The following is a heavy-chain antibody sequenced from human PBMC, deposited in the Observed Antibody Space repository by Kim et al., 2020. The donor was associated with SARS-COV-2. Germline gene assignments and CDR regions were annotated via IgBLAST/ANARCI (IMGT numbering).Heavy chain of an antibody. V-gene: IGHV4-39*01. J-gene: IGHJ4*02. CDR3: ARTPPHIVVVPAEAFDY. D-gene: IGHD2-2*01. Sequence: LKSRVTISVDTSKNQFSLKRSSVTAADTAVYYCARTPPHIVVVPAEAFDYWGQGTLVTVSS.